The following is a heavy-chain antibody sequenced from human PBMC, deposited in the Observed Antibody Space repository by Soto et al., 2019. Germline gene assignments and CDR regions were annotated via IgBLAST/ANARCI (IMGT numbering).Heavy chain of an antibody. D-gene: IGHD4-17*01. CDR1: GGTFSSYA. V-gene: IGHV1-69*06. CDR3: ARDRLTTVTTVGYYGMDV. Sequence: ASVKVSCKASGGTFSSYAISWVRQAPGQGLEWMGGIIPIFGTANYAQKFQGRVTITADKSTSTAYMELSSLRSEDTAVYYCARDRLTTVTTVGYYGMDVWGQGTTVTVSS. J-gene: IGHJ6*02. CDR2: IIPIFGTA.